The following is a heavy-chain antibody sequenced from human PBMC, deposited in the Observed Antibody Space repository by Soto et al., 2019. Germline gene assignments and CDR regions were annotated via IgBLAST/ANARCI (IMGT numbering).Heavy chain of an antibody. D-gene: IGHD5-18*01. V-gene: IGHV4-39*01. CDR2: IYYSGST. Sequence: SETLSLTCTVSGGSISSSSYYWGWIRQPPGKGLEWIGSIYYSGSTYYNPSLKSRVTISVDTSKNQFSLKLSSVTAADTAVYYCARRRWDTAMAYGMDVWGQGTTVTVSS. CDR1: GGSISSSSYY. J-gene: IGHJ6*02. CDR3: ARRRWDTAMAYGMDV.